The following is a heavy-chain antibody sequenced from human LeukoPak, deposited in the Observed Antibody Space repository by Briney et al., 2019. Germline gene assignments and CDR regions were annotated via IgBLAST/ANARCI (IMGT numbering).Heavy chain of an antibody. J-gene: IGHJ4*02. V-gene: IGHV4-59*08. CDR1: GGSISNYY. CDR2: IYYSGST. Sequence: SETLSLTCTVSGGSISNYYWSWIRQPPGKGLEWIGYIYYSGSTNYNPSLKSRITISVDTSKNQFSLRLSSVTAADTAVYYCARHSRLDKSSLSWADYWGQGTLVTVSS. D-gene: IGHD1-1*01. CDR3: ARHSRLDKSSLSWADY.